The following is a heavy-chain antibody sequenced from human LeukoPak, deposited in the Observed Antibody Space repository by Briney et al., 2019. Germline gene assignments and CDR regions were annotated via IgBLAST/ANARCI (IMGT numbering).Heavy chain of an antibody. CDR1: GFTFSSYE. CDR2: ISSSGSTI. Sequence: PGGSLRLSCAASGFTFSSYEMNWVRQAPGKGLEWVSYISSSGSTIYYADSVKGRFTISRDNAKNSLYLQMNSLRAEDTAVYYCARGLFVWFGELLSFDYWGQGTLVTVSS. V-gene: IGHV3-48*03. D-gene: IGHD3-10*01. J-gene: IGHJ4*02. CDR3: ARGLFVWFGELLSFDY.